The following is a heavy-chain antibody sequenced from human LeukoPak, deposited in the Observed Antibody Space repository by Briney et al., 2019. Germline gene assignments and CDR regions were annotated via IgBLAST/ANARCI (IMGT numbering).Heavy chain of an antibody. J-gene: IGHJ4*02. CDR1: GASFGHYY. D-gene: IGHD2-2*01. Sequence: TSETLSLTCAVYGASFGHYYWTWIRRPPGKGLEWIGENHPSGITNYNPSLKSRVTVSVDTSKNQFSLNLSSVTAADTAVYYCARGRRPYDFDYWGQGTLVTVSS. CDR3: ARGRRPYDFDY. V-gene: IGHV4-34*01. CDR2: NHPSGIT.